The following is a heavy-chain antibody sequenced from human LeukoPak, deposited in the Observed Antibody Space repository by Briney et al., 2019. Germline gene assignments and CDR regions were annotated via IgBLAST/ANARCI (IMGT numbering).Heavy chain of an antibody. CDR3: ASDRWLGELWVDP. CDR2: IYYSGST. J-gene: IGHJ5*02. D-gene: IGHD3-16*01. CDR1: GGSISSSSYY. V-gene: IGHV4-39*01. Sequence: SETLSLTCTVSGGSISSSSYYWGWIRQPRGKGVEWIGSIYYSGSTYYTPSLNSRVTISVDTSKNQFSLKLSSVTAADTAVYYCASDRWLGELWVDPWGQGTLVTVSS.